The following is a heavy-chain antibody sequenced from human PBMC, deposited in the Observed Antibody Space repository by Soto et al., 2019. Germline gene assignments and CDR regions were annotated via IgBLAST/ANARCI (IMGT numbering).Heavy chain of an antibody. D-gene: IGHD5-18*01. J-gene: IGHJ4*02. CDR3: AHRPRGYSYYFDY. V-gene: IGHV2-5*02. Sequence: QITLKESGPPLVKPTQTLTLTCTFSGFSLSTRGVGVGWIRQPPGKALEWLALLYWDDDKGYSPSLKSRLTITKDTSKNPVVLTVTNMDPVDTATYYCAHRPRGYSYYFDYWGQGTLVTVSS. CDR2: LYWDDDK. CDR1: GFSLSTRGVG.